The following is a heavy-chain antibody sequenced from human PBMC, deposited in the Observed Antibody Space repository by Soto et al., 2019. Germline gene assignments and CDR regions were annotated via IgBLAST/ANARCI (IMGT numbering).Heavy chain of an antibody. V-gene: IGHV3-33*01. CDR3: ARDKDSSGWYNWFDP. J-gene: IGHJ5*02. CDR1: GFTFSSHG. CDR2: IWYDGNNK. D-gene: IGHD6-19*01. Sequence: GGSLRLSCAASGFTFSSHGMHWVRQTPGKGLEWVAHIWYDGNNKYYGDSVKGRFTISRDNSKNTLYLQMNSLRAEDTAVYYCARDKDSSGWYNWFDPWGQGTLVTVSS.